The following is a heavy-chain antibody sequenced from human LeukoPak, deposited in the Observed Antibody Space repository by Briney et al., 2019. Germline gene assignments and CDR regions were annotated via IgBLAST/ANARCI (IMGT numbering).Heavy chain of an antibody. CDR1: GYTFTGYY. D-gene: IGHD5-18*01. V-gene: IGHV1-2*02. J-gene: IGHJ4*02. CDR3: ARDLSYGRLSVDY. Sequence: ASVKVSCKASGYTFTGYYIHWVRQAPGQGLEWMGWINPNSGDTNYAQKFQGRVTMTRDTSISTAYMELSRLRSDGTAVYYCARDLSYGRLSVDYWGQGTLVTVSS. CDR2: INPNSGDT.